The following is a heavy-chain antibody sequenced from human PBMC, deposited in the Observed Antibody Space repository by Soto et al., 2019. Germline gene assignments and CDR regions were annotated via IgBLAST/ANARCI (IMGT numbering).Heavy chain of an antibody. CDR1: GFSFGNYW. CDR2: IKEDGSER. Sequence: EVQLVESGGGLVQPGGSLILSCAVSGFSFGNYWMSWVRQAPGKGLEWLASIKEDGSERYYLDSVKGRFTISRDNAKDSLSLQMNSLRGEDTAFYYCARDVGPVTIFGEALSGYFDFWGQGTLVTVSS. D-gene: IGHD3-3*01. V-gene: IGHV3-7*03. CDR3: ARDVGPVTIFGEALSGYFDF. J-gene: IGHJ4*02.